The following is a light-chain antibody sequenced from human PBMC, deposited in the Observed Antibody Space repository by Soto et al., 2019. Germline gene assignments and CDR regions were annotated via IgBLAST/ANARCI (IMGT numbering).Light chain of an antibody. CDR2: DVS. CDR3: SSYTSSSTLD. V-gene: IGLV2-14*01. Sequence: QSVLTQPASVSGSPGQSITISCTGTSSDVGGYNYVSWYQQHPGKAPKLMIYDVSNRPSGVSNRFSGSKSGNTASLTISGLQAEDDADYYCSSYTSSSTLDFGTGTKFTVL. CDR1: SSDVGGYNY. J-gene: IGLJ1*01.